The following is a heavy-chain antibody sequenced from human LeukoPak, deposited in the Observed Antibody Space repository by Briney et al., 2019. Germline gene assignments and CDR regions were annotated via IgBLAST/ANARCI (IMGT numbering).Heavy chain of an antibody. CDR1: GXSISSYY. V-gene: IGHV4-39*01. D-gene: IGHD2-15*01. CDR2: IYYSGST. Sequence: SETLSLTCTVSGXSISSYYWGWIRQTPGKGLEWIGTIYYSGSTYYNPSLKSRATISVDTSKHQFSLRLSSVTAADTAVYYCARVYCSGGTCSFDYWGQGTLVTVSS. CDR3: ARVYCSGGTCSFDY. J-gene: IGHJ4*02.